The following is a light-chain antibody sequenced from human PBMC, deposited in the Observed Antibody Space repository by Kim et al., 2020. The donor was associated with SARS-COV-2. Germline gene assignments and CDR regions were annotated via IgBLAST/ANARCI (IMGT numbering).Light chain of an antibody. CDR3: QQSYSTPRGT. J-gene: IGKJ1*01. Sequence: DIQMTQSPSSLSASVGDRVTITCRASQSISSYLNWYQQKPEKAPKLLIYAASSLQSGVPSRFSGSGSGTDFTLTISSLQPEDFATYYCQQSYSTPRGTFGQGTKVDIK. CDR2: AAS. CDR1: QSISSY. V-gene: IGKV1-39*01.